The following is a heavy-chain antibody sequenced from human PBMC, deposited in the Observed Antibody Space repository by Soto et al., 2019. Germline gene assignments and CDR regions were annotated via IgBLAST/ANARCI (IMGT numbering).Heavy chain of an antibody. D-gene: IGHD2-2*01. Sequence: XVSLRLSFAASGFIFSSHCMNWVRQAPGKGLVWVSRISGDGRTTSHADSVKGRFTISRDNAKNTLYLQVNSLRVEDTAVYYCARGVTNCSSSSCYFDLWGQGILVTVSS. V-gene: IGHV3-74*01. CDR2: ISGDGRTT. CDR1: GFIFSSHC. J-gene: IGHJ4*02. CDR3: ARGVTNCSSSSCYFDL.